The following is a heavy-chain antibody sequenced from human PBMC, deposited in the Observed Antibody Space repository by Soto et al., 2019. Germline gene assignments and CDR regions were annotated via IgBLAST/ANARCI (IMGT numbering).Heavy chain of an antibody. J-gene: IGHJ4*02. CDR2: VNHRGST. CDR3: ARGRNLGGSYVDY. CDR1: GGSFSGYY. Sequence: QVQLQQWGAGLLKPSETLSLTCAVYGGSFSGYYWSWIRQPPGKGLEWIGEVNHRGSTNYSPSLKGRGTISVDTSKNQFSLKLSSVTAADTAAYYCARGRNLGGSYVDYWGQGTLVTVSS. D-gene: IGHD1-26*01. V-gene: IGHV4-34*01.